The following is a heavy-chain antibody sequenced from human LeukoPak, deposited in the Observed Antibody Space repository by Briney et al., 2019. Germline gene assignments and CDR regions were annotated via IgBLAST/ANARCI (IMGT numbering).Heavy chain of an antibody. J-gene: IGHJ4*02. Sequence: AGGSLRLSCAASGFTFSSYAMHWVRQAPGKGLEWVSGISWNSGSIGYADSVKGRFTISRDNAKNSLYLQMNSLRAEDTALYYCAKGDHLGYCSSTSCYGFDYWGQGTLVTVSS. V-gene: IGHV3-9*01. CDR1: GFTFSSYA. CDR2: ISWNSGSI. CDR3: AKGDHLGYCSSTSCYGFDY. D-gene: IGHD2-2*01.